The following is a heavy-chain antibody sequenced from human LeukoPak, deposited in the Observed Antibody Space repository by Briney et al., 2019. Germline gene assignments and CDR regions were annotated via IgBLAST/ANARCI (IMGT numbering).Heavy chain of an antibody. V-gene: IGHV4-59*08. CDR1: GGSISSYY. Sequence: TSETLSLTCTVSGGSISSYYWSWIRQPPGEGLEGIGYIYYSGSTNYNPSLKSRVTISVDTSKNQFSLKLSSVTAADTAVYYCARRGGSGSTFDYWGQGTLVTVSS. CDR3: ARRGGSGSTFDY. CDR2: IYYSGST. D-gene: IGHD3-10*01. J-gene: IGHJ4*02.